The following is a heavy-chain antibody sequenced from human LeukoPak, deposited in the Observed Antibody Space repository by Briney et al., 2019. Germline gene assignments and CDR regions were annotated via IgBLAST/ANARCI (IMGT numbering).Heavy chain of an antibody. Sequence: GGSLRLSCAASGFTFSSYWMSWVRQAPGKGLEWVANINLDGSEKYYVDSVKGRFTISRDNAKNSPYLQMNSLRAEDTAVYYCARFNWNDSYWGQGTLVTVSS. CDR3: ARFNWNDSY. CDR2: INLDGSEK. V-gene: IGHV3-7*05. D-gene: IGHD1-1*01. J-gene: IGHJ4*02. CDR1: GFTFSSYW.